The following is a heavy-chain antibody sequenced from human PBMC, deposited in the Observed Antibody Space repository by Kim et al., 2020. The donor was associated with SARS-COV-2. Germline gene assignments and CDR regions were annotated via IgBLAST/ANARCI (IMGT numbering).Heavy chain of an antibody. V-gene: IGHV4-34*01. J-gene: IGHJ6*02. CDR1: GGSFSGYY. CDR2: INHSGST. Sequence: SETLSLTCAVYGGSFSGYYWSWIRQPPGKGLEWIGEINHSGSTNYNPSLKSRVTISVDTSKNQFSLKLSSVTAADTAVYYCARGPGVVVVGYYGSGTENGMDVWGQGTTVTVSS. CDR3: ARGPGVVVVGYYGSGTENGMDV. D-gene: IGHD3-10*01.